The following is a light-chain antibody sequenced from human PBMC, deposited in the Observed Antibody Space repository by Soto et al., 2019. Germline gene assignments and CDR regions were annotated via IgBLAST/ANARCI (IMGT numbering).Light chain of an antibody. CDR3: SSYTSSSTYV. V-gene: IGLV2-14*01. J-gene: IGLJ1*01. CDR2: EVS. CDR1: SSDVGGYNY. Sequence: QSALTQPASVSGSPGQSITISCTGTSSDVGGYNYVSWYQQHPGKAPKLMIYEVSNRPSGVSNRFSGSKSGNTASLTISGLQADDEADYSCSSYTSSSTYVFGNGTKVTVL.